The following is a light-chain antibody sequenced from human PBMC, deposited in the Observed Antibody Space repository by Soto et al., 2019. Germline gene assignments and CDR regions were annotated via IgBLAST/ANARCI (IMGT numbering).Light chain of an antibody. CDR3: QQYNNWPWT. CDR1: RSVSSY. Sequence: EIVMTQSPATLSVSPGESATLSCRATRSVSSYLAWYQQKPGQAPRLLIHGASTRAPGFPARFSGSGSGTDFTLTISSLQSEDFAVYYCQQYNNWPWTFGQGTKVDIK. J-gene: IGKJ1*01. V-gene: IGKV3-15*01. CDR2: GAS.